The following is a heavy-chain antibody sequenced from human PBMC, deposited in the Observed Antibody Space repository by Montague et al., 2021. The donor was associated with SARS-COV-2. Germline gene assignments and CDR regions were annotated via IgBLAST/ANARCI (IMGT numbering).Heavy chain of an antibody. Sequence: SETLSLTCTVSGDSTSCPNCYWGWIRQAPGKGLDWIGTIYNSGTTYYNPSLKSRLTISIDTSKNQFSLKLTSVTAADTAVYYCARHRNYGDHSLDNCFYPWGQGTLVTVSS. CDR1: GDSTSCPNCY. J-gene: IGHJ5*02. V-gene: IGHV4-39*01. CDR2: IYNSGTT. CDR3: ARHRNYGDHSLDNCFYP. D-gene: IGHD4-17*01.